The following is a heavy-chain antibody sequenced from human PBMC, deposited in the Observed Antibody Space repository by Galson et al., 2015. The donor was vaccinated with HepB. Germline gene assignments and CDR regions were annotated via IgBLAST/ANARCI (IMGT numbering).Heavy chain of an antibody. CDR1: GFSFSNYW. V-gene: IGHV3-7*03. CDR3: AGDSVHGGAPTLDY. CDR2: IKQDGSDE. J-gene: IGHJ4*02. Sequence: SLRLSCAVSGFSFSNYWMNWVRQAPGKGLEWVADIKQDGSDEYYEGSVKGRFTISRDNAKNSLYLQMNSLRAEDTAVYYCAGDSVHGGAPTLDYWGQGALVTVSS. D-gene: IGHD2-21*01.